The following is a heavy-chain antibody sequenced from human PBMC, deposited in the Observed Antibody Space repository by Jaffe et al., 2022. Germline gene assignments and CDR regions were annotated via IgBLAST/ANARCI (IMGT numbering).Heavy chain of an antibody. CDR3: VRQIPYYYDSSGYYPTSYYFDY. CDR2: IYPGDSDT. D-gene: IGHD3-22*01. Sequence: EVQLVQSGAEVKKPGESLKISCKGSGYSFTSYWIGWVRQMPGKGLEWMGIIYPGDSDTRYSPSFQGQVTISADKSISTAYLQWSSLKASDTAMYYCVRQIPYYYDSSGYYPTSYYFDYWGQGTLVTVSS. J-gene: IGHJ4*02. CDR1: GYSFTSYW. V-gene: IGHV5-51*01.